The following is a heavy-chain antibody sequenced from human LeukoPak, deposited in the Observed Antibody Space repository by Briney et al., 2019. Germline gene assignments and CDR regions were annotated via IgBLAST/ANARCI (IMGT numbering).Heavy chain of an antibody. J-gene: IGHJ5*02. D-gene: IGHD3-16*02. CDR2: IYYSGST. CDR1: GGSISSYY. CDR3: ARGAMMITFGGVIVPRYSWFDP. V-gene: IGHV4-59*12. Sequence: SETLSLTCTVSGGSISSYYWSWIRQPPGKGLEWIGYIYYSGSTYYNPSLKSRVTISVDTSKNQFSLKLSSVTAADTAVYYCARGAMMITFGGVIVPRYSWFDPWGQGTLVTVSS.